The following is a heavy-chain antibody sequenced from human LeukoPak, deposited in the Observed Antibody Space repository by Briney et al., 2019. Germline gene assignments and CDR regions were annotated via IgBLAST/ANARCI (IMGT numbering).Heavy chain of an antibody. Sequence: SETLSLTCTVPGGSISSYYWSWIRQPPGKGLEWIGYIYYSGSTNYNPSLKSRVTISVDTSKNQFSLKLSSVTAVDTAVYYCASSVVVVAATHPYYYYYMDVWGKGTTVTVSS. J-gene: IGHJ6*03. CDR3: ASSVVVVAATHPYYYYYMDV. CDR1: GGSISSYY. V-gene: IGHV4-59*01. D-gene: IGHD2-15*01. CDR2: IYYSGST.